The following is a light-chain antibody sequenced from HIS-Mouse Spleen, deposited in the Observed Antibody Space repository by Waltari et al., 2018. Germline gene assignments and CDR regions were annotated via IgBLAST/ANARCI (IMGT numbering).Light chain of an antibody. CDR1: QGISSY. CDR2: AAS. Sequence: DIQLTQSPSFLSASVGDRVTITCRASQGISSYLAWYQQKPGKAPKLLIYAASTLQSGVPSRFSGSGSGTEFTRTISSLQPEDFATYYGQQLNSYPPTFGQGTKVEIK. V-gene: IGKV1-9*01. CDR3: QQLNSYPPT. J-gene: IGKJ1*01.